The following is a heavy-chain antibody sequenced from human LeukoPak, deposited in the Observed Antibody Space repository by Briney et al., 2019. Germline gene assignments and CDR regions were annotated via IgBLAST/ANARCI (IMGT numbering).Heavy chain of an antibody. CDR2: INPSDGST. D-gene: IGHD5-24*01. J-gene: IGHJ4*02. V-gene: IGHV1-46*01. Sequence: PSVKVSCKASGYTFTSYYMHCVRHPHGQVREWMGIINPSDGSTSYARKFQGGVTKTRDMSTSTVYMELSSLRSEDTAVYYCARDGYEMATTRGGNFDYWGQGTLVTVSS. CDR1: GYTFTSYY. CDR3: ARDGYEMATTRGGNFDY.